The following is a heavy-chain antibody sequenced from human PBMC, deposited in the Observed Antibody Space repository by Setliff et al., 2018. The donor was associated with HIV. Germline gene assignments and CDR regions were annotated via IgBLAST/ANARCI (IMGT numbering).Heavy chain of an antibody. Sequence: KVSCKASGYTFTDYYVHWVRQAPGQGPEWMGVIYPSGGNANYAQKFQGRVTMTRDTSTSTVYMEVNSLRSEDTAVYYCAREAHGGNPWGDYWGQGTLVTVSS. CDR3: AREAHGGNPWGDY. D-gene: IGHD2-15*01. J-gene: IGHJ4*02. CDR2: IYPSGGNA. CDR1: GYTFTDYY. V-gene: IGHV1-46*01.